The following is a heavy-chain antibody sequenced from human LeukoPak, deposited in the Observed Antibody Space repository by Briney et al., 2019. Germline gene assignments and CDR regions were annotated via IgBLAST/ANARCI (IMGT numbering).Heavy chain of an antibody. V-gene: IGHV3-7*01. CDR2: IKQDGSEK. J-gene: IGHJ4*02. Sequence: GGSLRLSCAASGFTFSRLAMTWVRQAPGKGLEWVANIKQDGSEKYYVDSVKGRFTISRDNAKNSLYLQMNSLRAEDTAVYYCARDSHYYDSSGYYYNYWGQGTLVTVSS. D-gene: IGHD3-22*01. CDR1: GFTFSRLA. CDR3: ARDSHYYDSSGYYYNY.